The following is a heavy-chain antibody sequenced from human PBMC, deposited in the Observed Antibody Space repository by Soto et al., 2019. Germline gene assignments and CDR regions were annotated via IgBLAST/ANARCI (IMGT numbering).Heavy chain of an antibody. Sequence: EVQLLESGGGLVQPGGSLRLSCAASGFTFSSYAMRWVRQAPVKGLEWVSAISGSGGSTYYADSVKGRFTISRDNSKNTLYLQMNSLRAEDTAVYYCARRGSGSYYDYWGQETLVTVSP. V-gene: IGHV3-23*01. J-gene: IGHJ4*02. CDR3: ARRGSGSYYDY. CDR1: GFTFSSYA. CDR2: ISGSGGST. D-gene: IGHD1-26*01.